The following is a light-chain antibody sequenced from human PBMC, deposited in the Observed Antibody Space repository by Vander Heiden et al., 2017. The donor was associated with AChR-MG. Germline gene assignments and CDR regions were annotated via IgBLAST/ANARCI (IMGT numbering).Light chain of an antibody. CDR2: GAS. V-gene: IGKV3-20*01. CDR3: HQYGSSPET. CDR1: QSIVSNY. Sequence: EIVLTQSPGTLSLSPGERATLSCRASQSIVSNYLAWYQQRPGQAPRLLIYGASSRATGIPDRFSGRGSGTDFTLTISRLEPEDFAVFYCHQYGSSPETFGQGTKVEIK. J-gene: IGKJ1*01.